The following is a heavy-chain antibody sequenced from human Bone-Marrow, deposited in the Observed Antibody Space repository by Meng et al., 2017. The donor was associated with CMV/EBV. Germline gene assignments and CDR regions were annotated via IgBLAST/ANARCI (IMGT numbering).Heavy chain of an antibody. Sequence: SETLSLTCTVSGGSISSYYWSWIRQPPGKGLEWIGYIYYSGSTNYNPPLKSRVTIPVDTSKNQSSLKLSSVTAADTAVYYCARYYDFWSGYSYGMDVWGQGTTVTVSS. CDR2: IYYSGST. CDR1: GGSISSYY. D-gene: IGHD3-3*01. J-gene: IGHJ6*02. V-gene: IGHV4-59*01. CDR3: ARYYDFWSGYSYGMDV.